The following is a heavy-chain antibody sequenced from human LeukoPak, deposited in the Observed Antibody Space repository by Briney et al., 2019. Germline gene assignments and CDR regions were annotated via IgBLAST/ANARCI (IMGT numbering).Heavy chain of an antibody. CDR3: AREGSYYDSSGYYSSFDY. CDR1: GFTFSSYW. Sequence: GVSLRLSCAASGFTFSSYWMSWVRQAPGKGLEWVANIKQDGSEKYYVDSVKGRFTISRDNAKNSLYLQMNSLRAEDTAVYYCAREGSYYDSSGYYSSFDYWGQGTLVTVSS. J-gene: IGHJ4*02. D-gene: IGHD3-22*01. V-gene: IGHV3-7*01. CDR2: IKQDGSEK.